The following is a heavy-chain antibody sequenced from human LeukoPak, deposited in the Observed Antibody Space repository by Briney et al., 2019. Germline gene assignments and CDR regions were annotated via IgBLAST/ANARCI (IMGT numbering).Heavy chain of an antibody. Sequence: SETLSLTCTVSGVSITSYYWSWIRQPPGKGLEWIGYIHYSGTTNYNPSLKSRVTISVDTSKDQFSLKLNSVTAADTAVYYCARRAGSGWYFDYWGQGTLVTVSS. J-gene: IGHJ4*02. CDR1: GVSITSYY. D-gene: IGHD6-19*01. CDR3: ARRAGSGWYFDY. CDR2: IHYSGTT. V-gene: IGHV4-59*08.